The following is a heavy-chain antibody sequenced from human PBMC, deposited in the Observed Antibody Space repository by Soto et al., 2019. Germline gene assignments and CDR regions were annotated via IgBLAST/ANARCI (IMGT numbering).Heavy chain of an antibody. J-gene: IGHJ4*02. CDR1: GFTXSSYA. CDR2: ISYDGSNK. Sequence: QVQLVESGGGVVQPGRSLRLSCAXSGFTXSSYAMHWVRQAPGKGLEWVAVISYDGSNKYYADSVKGRFTISRDNSKNTLYLQMNSLRAEDTAVYYCAPGGVRYSGYWGQGTLVTVSS. CDR3: APGGVRYSGY. V-gene: IGHV3-30-3*01. D-gene: IGHD3-9*01.